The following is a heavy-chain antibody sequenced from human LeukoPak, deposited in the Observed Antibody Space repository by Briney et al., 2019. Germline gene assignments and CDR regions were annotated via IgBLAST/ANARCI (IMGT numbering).Heavy chain of an antibody. CDR1: GYSFTSYW. CDR2: IYPGDSAA. CDR3: ARRRDLYSGSYYPFDY. V-gene: IGHV5-51*01. J-gene: IGHJ4*02. Sequence: GESLKTSCKGSGYSFTSYWIGCVRQIPGKGVKWMGIIYPGDSAARYSPSCQGQVTISADKSISTAYLQWSSLKASDTVMYYCARRRDLYSGSYYPFDYWGQGTLVTVSS. D-gene: IGHD1-26*01.